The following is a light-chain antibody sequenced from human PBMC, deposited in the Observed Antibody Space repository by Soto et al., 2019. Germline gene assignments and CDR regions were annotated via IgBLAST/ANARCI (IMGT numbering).Light chain of an antibody. Sequence: QSALTQPASVSGSPGQSITISCTGTSSDVGAYNYVSWDQQHPGKAPKLMISQVNNRPSGVSNRFSGSKSGNTASLTISGLRAEDEADYYCSSFRSGKTDVFGTGTKLTVL. J-gene: IGLJ1*01. V-gene: IGLV2-14*01. CDR2: QVN. CDR3: SSFRSGKTDV. CDR1: SSDVGAYNY.